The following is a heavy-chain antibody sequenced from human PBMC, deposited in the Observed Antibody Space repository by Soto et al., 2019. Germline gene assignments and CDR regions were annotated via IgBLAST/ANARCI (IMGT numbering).Heavy chain of an antibody. CDR1: GGSISGYY. D-gene: IGHD2-8*02. CDR2: IYNIGST. J-gene: IGHJ4*02. V-gene: IGHV4-59*08. CDR3: ARHVNLTLAGTGFAS. Sequence: SETLSLTCTVSGGSISGYYWIWLRQPPGKGLEWIGYIYNIGSTNYNPSLRSRVTMSIDTSQEQFSLKLSSVTATDTAVYYCARHVNLTLAGTGFASWVRGTLVPVSS.